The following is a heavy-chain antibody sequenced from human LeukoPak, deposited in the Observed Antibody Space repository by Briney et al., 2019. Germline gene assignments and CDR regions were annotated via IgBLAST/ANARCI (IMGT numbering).Heavy chain of an antibody. CDR1: GFSFSYYW. D-gene: IGHD4-23*01. CDR2: ISNDGSGT. CDR3: ARDMDEDYSGNTLDY. Sequence: GGSLRPSCATSGFSFSYYWMHWVRQAPGKGLVCVSRISNDGSGTSHADSVKGRFTISRDNTKNTLYLQMNSLRVEDTAVYYCARDMDEDYSGNTLDYWGRGTLVTVSS. V-gene: IGHV3-74*01. J-gene: IGHJ4*02.